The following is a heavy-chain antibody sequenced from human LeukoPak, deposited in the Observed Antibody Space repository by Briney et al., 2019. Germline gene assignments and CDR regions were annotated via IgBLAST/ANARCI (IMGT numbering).Heavy chain of an antibody. CDR1: GGSVSSGSYY. CDR3: ARAYDFWSGSNSDY. CDR2: IYYSGST. V-gene: IGHV4-61*01. D-gene: IGHD3-3*01. J-gene: IGHJ4*02. Sequence: SETLSLTCTVSGGSVSSGSYYWSWIRQPPGKGLEWIGYIYYSGSTNYNPSLKSRVTISVDTSKNQFSLKLSSVTAADTAVYYCARAYDFWSGSNSDYWGQGTLVTVSS.